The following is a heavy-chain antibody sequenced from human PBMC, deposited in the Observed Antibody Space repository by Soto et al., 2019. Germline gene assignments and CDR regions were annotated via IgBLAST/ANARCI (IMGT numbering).Heavy chain of an antibody. CDR1: GYTFSNYA. CDR2: INAGSSST. Sequence: QVQLLQTGAEVRIPGASVKVSCKASGYTFSNYAIHWVRQARGQRLECMGWINAGSSSTKYSQKFQGRVTISRDTSASIAYMELSSLRSEDAAVYYCARESPYSGRRLDYWGQGTLVPVSS. J-gene: IGHJ4*02. D-gene: IGHD1-26*01. V-gene: IGHV1-3*01. CDR3: ARESPYSGRRLDY.